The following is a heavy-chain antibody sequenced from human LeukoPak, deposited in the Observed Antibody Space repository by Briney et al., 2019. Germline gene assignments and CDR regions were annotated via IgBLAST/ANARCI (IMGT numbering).Heavy chain of an antibody. Sequence: ASVKVSCKASGYTFTSYGISWVRQAPGKGLEWMGWISAYNGNTNYAQKLQVRVTMTTDTSTSTAYMELRSLRSDDTAVYYCARDGHFYYDSSGYIGDWGQGTLVTVSS. CDR2: ISAYNGNT. V-gene: IGHV1-18*01. J-gene: IGHJ4*02. D-gene: IGHD3-22*01. CDR3: ARDGHFYYDSSGYIGD. CDR1: GYTFTSYG.